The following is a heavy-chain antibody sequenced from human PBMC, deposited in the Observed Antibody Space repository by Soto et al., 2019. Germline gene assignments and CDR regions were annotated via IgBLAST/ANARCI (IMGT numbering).Heavy chain of an antibody. CDR2: INHSGRT. D-gene: IGHD7-27*01. CDR1: GGSFSGYY. CDR3: ARVVIPNWGWRVDY. J-gene: IGHJ4*02. Sequence: QVQLQQWGAGLLKPSETLSLTCAVYGGSFSGYYWSWIRQPPGKGLEWNGEINHSGRTNYNPSLKSRVTISVDTSKNQFSLKLSSVTAADTAVYYCARVVIPNWGWRVDYWGQGTLVTVSS. V-gene: IGHV4-34*01.